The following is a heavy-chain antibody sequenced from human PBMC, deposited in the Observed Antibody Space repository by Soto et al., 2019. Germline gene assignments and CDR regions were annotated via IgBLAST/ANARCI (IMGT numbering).Heavy chain of an antibody. V-gene: IGHV4-39*01. CDR1: GDSISGSPYF. Sequence: QLQLQESGPGLVMPSETLSLTCTVSGDSISGSPYFWGWIRQPPGKRLEWIGSIFYDGYTLYTPPLXXRVTISVDTSKNQFSLKLASVAAADTATYFCARLQAAVPHYWGQGTLVTVSS. CDR2: IFYDGYT. CDR3: ARLQAAVPHY. D-gene: IGHD6-13*01. J-gene: IGHJ4*02.